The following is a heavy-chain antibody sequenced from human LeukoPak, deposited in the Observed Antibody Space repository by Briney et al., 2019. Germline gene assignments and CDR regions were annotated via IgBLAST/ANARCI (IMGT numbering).Heavy chain of an antibody. Sequence: GGPLRLSCAASGFTFSSFAMSWIRQAPGKGLEWVSSVSTSGVGTYYADSVRGRFTISRDNSKNTVFLQMNNLRAEDSAVYYCAKDYAVGSIDYWGQGTLVTVSS. CDR1: GFTFSSFA. CDR3: AKDYAVGSIDY. D-gene: IGHD3-16*01. V-gene: IGHV3-23*01. J-gene: IGHJ4*02. CDR2: VSTSGVGT.